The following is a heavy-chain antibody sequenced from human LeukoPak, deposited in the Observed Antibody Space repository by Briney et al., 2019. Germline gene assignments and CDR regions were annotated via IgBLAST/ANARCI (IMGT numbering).Heavy chain of an antibody. CDR1: GYTFTGYY. CDR2: INPNSGGT. Sequence: ASVKVSCKASGYTFTGYYMHWVRQAPGQGLEWVGWINPNSGGTNYAQKFQGRVTMTRDTSISTAYMELSRLRSDDTAVYYCARVVPAAISGPYYYYYYYMDVWGKGTTVTVSS. J-gene: IGHJ6*03. V-gene: IGHV1-2*02. CDR3: ARVVPAAISGPYYYYYYYMDV. D-gene: IGHD2-2*02.